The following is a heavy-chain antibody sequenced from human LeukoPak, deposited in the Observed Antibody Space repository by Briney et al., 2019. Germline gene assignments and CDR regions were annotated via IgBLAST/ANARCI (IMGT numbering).Heavy chain of an antibody. V-gene: IGHV3-23*01. Sequence: GGSLRLSCAASGFTFSSHGMSWVRQAPGKGLEWVSAISGSGGSTYYADSVKGRFTISRDNSKNTLYLQMNSLRAEDTAVYYCAKSKARRHYSDAFDIWGQGTMVTVSS. D-gene: IGHD3-10*01. CDR3: AKSKARRHYSDAFDI. J-gene: IGHJ3*02. CDR2: ISGSGGST. CDR1: GFTFSSHG.